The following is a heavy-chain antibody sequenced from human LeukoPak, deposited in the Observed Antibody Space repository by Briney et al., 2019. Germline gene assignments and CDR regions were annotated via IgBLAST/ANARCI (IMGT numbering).Heavy chain of an antibody. Sequence: SQTLSLTCTVSGVSISSSGYYWRWLRQHPGKGLEWIVYIYYSGSTYYNPSLKSRVTISVDTSKNQFSLTLSSVTAADTAVYYCARSSGSSSWYRNWFDRWGQGTLVTVSS. J-gene: IGHJ5*02. D-gene: IGHD6-13*01. CDR1: GVSISSSGYY. V-gene: IGHV4-31*03. CDR3: ARSSGSSSWYRNWFDR. CDR2: IYYSGST.